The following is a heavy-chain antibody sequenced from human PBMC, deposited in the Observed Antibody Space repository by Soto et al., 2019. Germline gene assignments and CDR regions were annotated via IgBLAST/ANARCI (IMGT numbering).Heavy chain of an antibody. CDR3: ARGASGRYYRDV. V-gene: IGHV3-74*01. CDR1: GFTFSNYW. CDR2: INGDGSST. Sequence: PGGSLRLSCAASGFTFSNYWMHWVRQASGKELVWVSRINGDGSSTNYADSVKGRFSISRDNAKDTVYLQMDSLRVEDTAVYYCARGASGRYYRDVWGKGTTVTVSS. D-gene: IGHD2-8*01. J-gene: IGHJ6*04.